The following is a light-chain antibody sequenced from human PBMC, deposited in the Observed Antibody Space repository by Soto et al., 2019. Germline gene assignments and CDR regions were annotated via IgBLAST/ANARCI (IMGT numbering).Light chain of an antibody. CDR3: HLYNSWPPWGT. CDR1: QSVGSN. CDR2: RTS. Sequence: EVVKTQSPVTLSVSPGERATLSCRASQSVGSNIAWYQQKPGQAPRLLIYRTSTRATGIPARFSGSGSGTEFTLTISSLQSEDFAIYYCHLYNSWPPWGTCGQGTKLEIK. J-gene: IGKJ2*01. V-gene: IGKV3-15*01.